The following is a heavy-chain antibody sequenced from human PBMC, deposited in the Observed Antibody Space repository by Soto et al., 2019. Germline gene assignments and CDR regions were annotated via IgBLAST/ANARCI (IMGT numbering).Heavy chain of an antibody. Sequence: PGGSLRLSCAASGFTFSSYSMNWVRQAPGKGLEWVSYISSSSSTIYYADSVKGRFTISRDNAKNSLYLQMNNLRDEDTAVYYCAIPPKLSRLSYYFDYWGQGTLVTVSS. CDR3: AIPPKLSRLSYYFDY. CDR1: GFTFSSYS. CDR2: ISSSSSTI. D-gene: IGHD6-25*01. V-gene: IGHV3-48*02. J-gene: IGHJ4*02.